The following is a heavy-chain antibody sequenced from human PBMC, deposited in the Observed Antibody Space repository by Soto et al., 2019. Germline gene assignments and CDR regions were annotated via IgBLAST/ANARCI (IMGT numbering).Heavy chain of an antibody. CDR2: MNPNSGNT. CDR3: ARDMLLLRGYNWFDP. D-gene: IGHD2-15*01. J-gene: IGHJ5*02. CDR1: GYTFTSYG. V-gene: IGHV1-8*02. Sequence: ASVKVSCKASGYTFTSYGFTWVRQATGQGLEWMGWMNPNSGNTGYAQKFQGRVTMTRNTSISTAYMELSSLRSDDTAVYYCARDMLLLRGYNWFDPWGQGTLVTVSS.